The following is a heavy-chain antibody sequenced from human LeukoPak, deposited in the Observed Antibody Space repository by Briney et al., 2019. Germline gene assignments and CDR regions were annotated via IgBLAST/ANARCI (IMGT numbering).Heavy chain of an antibody. CDR1: GASVGSAVYY. CDR2: VYYIDNT. Sequence: SETLSLTCTVSGASVGSAVYYWSWIRQPPGGGLEWIGYVYYIDNTNYNPSLKSRVTMSVNPSKNQFSLNLHSVTAADTAMYYCARTQSQSGSYRYYFAYWGQGTLVTVSS. CDR3: ARTQSQSGSYRYYFAY. V-gene: IGHV4-61*08. D-gene: IGHD1-26*01. J-gene: IGHJ4*02.